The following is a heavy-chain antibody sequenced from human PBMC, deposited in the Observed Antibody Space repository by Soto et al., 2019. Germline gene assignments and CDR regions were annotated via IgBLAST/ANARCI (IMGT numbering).Heavy chain of an antibody. V-gene: IGHV4-31*03. D-gene: IGHD4-4*01. Sequence: SETLSLTCTVSGGSVTSGGYYWSWIRHCPGKGLEWIGYIYSSGDTNYNPSLKSRVTISVDTSKNQFSLKLSSVTAADTAVYYCARDLYPKSTVTTHWFDPWGQGTLVTVS. CDR2: IYSSGDT. CDR1: GGSVTSGGYY. J-gene: IGHJ5*02. CDR3: ARDLYPKSTVTTHWFDP.